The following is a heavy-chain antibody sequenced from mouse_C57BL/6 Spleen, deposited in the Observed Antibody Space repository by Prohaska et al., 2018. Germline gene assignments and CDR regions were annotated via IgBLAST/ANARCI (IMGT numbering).Heavy chain of an antibody. CDR2: IDPETGGT. Sequence: QVQLQQSGAELVRPGASVTLSCKASGYTFTDYDMHWVKQTPVHGLEWIGAIDPETGGTAYNEKFKGKAILTADKSSSTAYMELRSLTSEDSAVYYCRGGSSSYYFDYWGQGNTLTGSS. CDR3: RGGSSSYYFDY. CDR1: GYTFTDYD. D-gene: IGHD1-1*01. V-gene: IGHV1-15*01. J-gene: IGHJ2*01.